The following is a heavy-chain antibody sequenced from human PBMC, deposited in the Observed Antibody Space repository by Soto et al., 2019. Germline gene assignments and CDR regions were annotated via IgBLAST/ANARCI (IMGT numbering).Heavy chain of an antibody. CDR2: MYYSGST. CDR3: ERARGGYYDY. V-gene: IGHV4-59*01. J-gene: IGHJ4*02. Sequence: SETMSLTCTVSGGSISSYYWSWIRQPPGKGLEWIGYMYYSGSTNYNPSLKSRVTISADTSKNQFSLKLSSVTAADTAVYYCERARGGYYDYWGQGTLVTVSS. D-gene: IGHD3-22*01. CDR1: GGSISSYY.